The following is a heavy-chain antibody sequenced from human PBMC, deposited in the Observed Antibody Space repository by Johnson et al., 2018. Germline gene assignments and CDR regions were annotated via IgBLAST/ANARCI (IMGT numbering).Heavy chain of an antibody. Sequence: VQLVESGGGLVQPGGSLRLSCAASGFTFSSYAMSWVRQAPGKGLEWVSAISGSGGSTYYADSGKGRFTISRDNSKNTLYLQMNSLKTEDTAVYYCTPPGYTPNFQHWGQGTLVTVSS. CDR1: GFTFSSYA. D-gene: IGHD6-13*01. CDR2: ISGSGGST. J-gene: IGHJ1*01. V-gene: IGHV3-23*04. CDR3: TPPGYTPNFQH.